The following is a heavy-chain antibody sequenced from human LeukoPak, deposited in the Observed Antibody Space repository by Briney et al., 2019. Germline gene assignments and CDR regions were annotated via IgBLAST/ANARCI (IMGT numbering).Heavy chain of an antibody. CDR1: GGSISSYY. CDR3: ARGGDIAAAGIGFDY. V-gene: IGHV4-4*07. Sequence: SETLSLTCTVSGGSISSYYWSWIRQPAGKGLEWIGRIYTSGSTNYNPSLKSRVTMSVDTSKNQFSLKLSSVTAADTAVYYCARGGDIAAAGIGFDYWGQGTLVTVSS. CDR2: IYTSGST. D-gene: IGHD6-13*01. J-gene: IGHJ4*02.